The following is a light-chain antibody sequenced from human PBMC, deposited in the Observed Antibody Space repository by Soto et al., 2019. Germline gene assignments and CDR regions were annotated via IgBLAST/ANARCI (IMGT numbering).Light chain of an antibody. CDR2: GND. Sequence: QSVLTQPPSVSGTPGQRVTISCSGSNSNIGSNTVNWYQQFPGTAPRILIYGNDLRPSGVPDRFSASKSGTSASLAISGLQSEDEADYYCAVWDDSLRGRVIGGGTKLTVL. CDR1: NSNIGSNT. V-gene: IGLV1-44*01. CDR3: AVWDDSLRGRV. J-gene: IGLJ2*01.